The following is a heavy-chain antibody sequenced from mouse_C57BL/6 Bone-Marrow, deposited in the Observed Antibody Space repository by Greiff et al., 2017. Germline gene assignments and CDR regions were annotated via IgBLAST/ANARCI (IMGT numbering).Heavy chain of an antibody. J-gene: IGHJ4*01. CDR3: ARDIDGYYPYAMDY. Sequence: VQLQQSGPGLVKPSQSLSLTCSVTGYSITSGYYWNWIRQFPGNKLEWMGYISYDGSNNYNPSLKNRISITRDTSKNQFFLKLNSVTTEDTATYYCARDIDGYYPYAMDYWGQGTSVTVSS. V-gene: IGHV3-6*01. CDR2: ISYDGSN. D-gene: IGHD2-3*01. CDR1: GYSITSGYY.